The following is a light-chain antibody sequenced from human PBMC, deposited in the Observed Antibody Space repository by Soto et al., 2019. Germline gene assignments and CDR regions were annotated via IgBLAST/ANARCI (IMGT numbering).Light chain of an antibody. Sequence: QSPATLSLSPGERATLSCRASPSVTNFLAWYQQKPGQAPRLLIYGAFNRATGIPARFSGSGSGTDFTLTISSLEPEDSAVYYCQQRNVWPPVTFGQGTRLEIK. CDR1: PSVTNF. CDR2: GAF. J-gene: IGKJ5*01. CDR3: QQRNVWPPVT. V-gene: IGKV3-11*01.